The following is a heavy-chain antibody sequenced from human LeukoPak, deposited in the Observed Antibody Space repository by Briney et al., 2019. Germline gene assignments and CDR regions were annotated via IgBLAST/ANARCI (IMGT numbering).Heavy chain of an antibody. Sequence: SVKVSCKASGGTFSSYAISWVRQAPGQGPEWMGGIIPIFGTANYAQKFQGRVTITADESTSTAYMELSSLRSEDTAVYYCARDRSGSYFHLFDYWGQGTLVIVSS. CDR3: ARDRSGSYFHLFDY. CDR1: GGTFSSYA. CDR2: IIPIFGTA. J-gene: IGHJ4*02. V-gene: IGHV1-69*13. D-gene: IGHD1-26*01.